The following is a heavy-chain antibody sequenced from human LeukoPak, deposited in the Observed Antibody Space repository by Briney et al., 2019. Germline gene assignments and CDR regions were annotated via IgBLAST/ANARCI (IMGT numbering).Heavy chain of an antibody. CDR3: ARDRGSPSQSGYYYYMDV. CDR1: GFTFSSYS. Sequence: GGSLRLSCAASGFTFSSYSMNWVRQAPGPGLEWVSYISSSSSTIYYADSVKGRFTISRDNAKNSLYLQMNSLRAEDTAVYYCARDRGSPSQSGYYYYMDVWGKGTTVTVSS. J-gene: IGHJ6*03. D-gene: IGHD3-3*01. CDR2: ISSSSSTI. V-gene: IGHV3-48*01.